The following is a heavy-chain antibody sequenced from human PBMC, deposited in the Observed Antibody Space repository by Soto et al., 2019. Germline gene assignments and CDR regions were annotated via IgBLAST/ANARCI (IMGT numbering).Heavy chain of an antibody. V-gene: IGHV4-30-4*01. Sequence: PSETLSLTCTVSGGSISSGDYYWSWIRQPPGKGLEWIGYIYYSGSTYYNPSLKSRVTISVDTSKNQFSLKLSSVTAADTAVYYCAREVAIFGVVITPPWFDPWGQGTLVTVSS. CDR1: GGSISSGDYY. CDR3: AREVAIFGVVITPPWFDP. J-gene: IGHJ5*02. D-gene: IGHD3-3*01. CDR2: IYYSGST.